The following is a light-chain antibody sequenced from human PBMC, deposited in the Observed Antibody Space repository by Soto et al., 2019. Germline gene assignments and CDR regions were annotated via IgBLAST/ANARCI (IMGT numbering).Light chain of an antibody. V-gene: IGKV1-39*01. Sequence: DIQMTQSPSSLSASVGDRVTITCRSSQSINRYLHWYQHKPGKAPKLLIYAASNLQSGVPSRFRGSGSGTDFTLTISSLQPEDFATYYCQQSSTTPLTFGGGTK. CDR1: QSINRY. CDR3: QQSSTTPLT. J-gene: IGKJ4*01. CDR2: AAS.